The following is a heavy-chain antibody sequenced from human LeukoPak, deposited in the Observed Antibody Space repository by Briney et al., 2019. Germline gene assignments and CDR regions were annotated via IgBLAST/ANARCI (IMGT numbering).Heavy chain of an antibody. CDR1: GGSINSYH. D-gene: IGHD2-21*02. CDR2: SYPSGST. CDR3: VRERDWDVSGMDV. Sequence: SETLSLTCTVSGGSINSYHWSWIRQSAGKGLEWIGRSYPSGSTNYNPSLESRVTMSIDTSRNQFSLKLISVTAADTAVYYCVRERDWDVSGMDVWGRGTTVTVSS. J-gene: IGHJ6*02. V-gene: IGHV4-4*07.